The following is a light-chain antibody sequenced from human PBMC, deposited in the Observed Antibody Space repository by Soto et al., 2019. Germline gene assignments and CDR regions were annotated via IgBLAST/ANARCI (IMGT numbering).Light chain of an antibody. CDR3: QQANSFPSIT. J-gene: IGKJ5*01. V-gene: IGKV1-12*02. CDR2: AAS. CDR1: HNIERW. Sequence: DIQMTQSPSSLSASVGDRVTITCRASHNIERWMAWYQQKPGKAPKLLIYAASSLQSGVPSRFSGSGSGTDFTLTISSLQPEDFATYYCQQANSFPSITFGQGTRLEIK.